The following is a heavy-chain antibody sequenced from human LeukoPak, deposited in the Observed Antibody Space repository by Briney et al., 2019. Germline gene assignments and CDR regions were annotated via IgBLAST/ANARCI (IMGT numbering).Heavy chain of an antibody. J-gene: IGHJ6*03. CDR3: AREDYYYYYMDV. CDR1: GGSISSYY. CDR2: IYTSRST. V-gene: IGHV4-4*07. Sequence: SETLSLTCTVCGGSISSYYWSWLRPPAGKGVEWIGRIYTSRSTNYNPSLKSRVTMSVDTSKNQFSLKLSSVTAADTAVYYCAREDYYYYYMDVWGKGTTVTVSS.